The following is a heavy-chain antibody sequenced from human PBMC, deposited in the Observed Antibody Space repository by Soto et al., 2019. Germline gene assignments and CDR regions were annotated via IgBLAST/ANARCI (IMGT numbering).Heavy chain of an antibody. J-gene: IGHJ4*02. CDR1: RFSLSTPGMC. CDR2: INYDDEK. V-gene: IGHV2-70*12. D-gene: IGHD3-9*01. Sequence: SGPTLVNPTPTLTLTCSFYRFSLSTPGMCVSWIRQPPGKALEWLALINYDDEKYYSTSLKTRLSISKNTSKNQVVLTMTNMDPVDTATYYCARQIPMPGSDDWPAYFEQWGQGTLVTVSS. CDR3: ARQIPMPGSDDWPAYFEQ.